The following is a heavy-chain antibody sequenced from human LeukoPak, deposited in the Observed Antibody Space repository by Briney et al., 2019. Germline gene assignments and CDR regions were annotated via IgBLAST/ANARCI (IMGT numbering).Heavy chain of an antibody. J-gene: IGHJ4*02. Sequence: PGGSLRLSCAASGFTFDNYGMSWVRQAPGKGLEWVSGINWNGGSTGYADSVKGRFTISRDNAKNSLYLQMNSLRAEDTALYYCARDGGEELRLGELSLRTAQGYFDYWGQGTRVTVSS. CDR3: ARDGGEELRLGELSLRTAQGYFDY. V-gene: IGHV3-20*04. D-gene: IGHD3-16*02. CDR1: GFTFDNYG. CDR2: INWNGGST.